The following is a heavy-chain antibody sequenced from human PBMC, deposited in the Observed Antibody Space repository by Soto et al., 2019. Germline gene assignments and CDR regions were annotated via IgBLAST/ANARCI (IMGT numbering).Heavy chain of an antibody. D-gene: IGHD2-2*01. Sequence: GGSLRLSCSASGFTFSSYAMHWVRQAPGKGLEYVSAISSNGGSTYYADSVKSRFTISRDNSKNTLYLQMSSLRAEDTAVYYCVKDGNSRYCSSTSCSETAAWGQGTLVTVSS. CDR3: VKDGNSRYCSSTSCSETAA. J-gene: IGHJ5*02. V-gene: IGHV3-64D*08. CDR1: GFTFSSYA. CDR2: ISSNGGST.